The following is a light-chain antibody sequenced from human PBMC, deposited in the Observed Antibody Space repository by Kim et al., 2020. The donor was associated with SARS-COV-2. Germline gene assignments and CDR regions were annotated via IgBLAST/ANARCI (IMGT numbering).Light chain of an antibody. CDR3: SSYTLTSTYV. CDR2: DVS. CDR1: SSDVGGSRF. V-gene: IGLV2-14*03. Sequence: GQSITISCTGTSSDVGGSRFVSWYQQHPDNAPKLIIYDVSNRPSGISNRFSGSKSGNTASLTISALHAVDEADYYCSSYTLTSTYVFGTGTKVTVL. J-gene: IGLJ1*01.